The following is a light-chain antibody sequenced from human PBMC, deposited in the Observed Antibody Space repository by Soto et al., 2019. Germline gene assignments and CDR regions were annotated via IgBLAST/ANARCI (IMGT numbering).Light chain of an antibody. J-gene: IGKJ1*01. CDR2: GAS. Sequence: EIVMTQSPATLSVSPGESATLSCRASQSFSSNLAWYQQKPGQAPRLLIYGASTRATGIPARFSGSGSGTEFTLTISSLQSEDFAVYYCQQYNNWPQTFGQGTKVDIK. CDR1: QSFSSN. CDR3: QQYNNWPQT. V-gene: IGKV3-15*01.